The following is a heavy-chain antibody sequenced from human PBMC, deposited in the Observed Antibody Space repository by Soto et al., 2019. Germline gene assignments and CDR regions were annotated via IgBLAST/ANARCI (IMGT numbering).Heavy chain of an antibody. CDR3: ATSYGSGSAHFDS. CDR2: IIPMLGMS. D-gene: IGHD3-10*01. J-gene: IGHJ4*02. V-gene: IGHV1-69*02. CDR1: GDTFSRST. Sequence: QVQLVQSGAEVTKPGSSVTVSCTASGDTFSRSTLSWVRQAPGQRLEWMGRIIPMLGMSNSALKFQGRITTSANTSTNKVYMNLKSLTSDDTAVYYCATSYGSGSAHFDSWGQGTLVTVSS.